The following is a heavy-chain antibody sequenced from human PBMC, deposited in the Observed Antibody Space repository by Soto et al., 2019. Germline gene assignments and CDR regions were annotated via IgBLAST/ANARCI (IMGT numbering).Heavy chain of an antibody. CDR3: ARESGGATATLDYYYFYMDV. D-gene: IGHD5-12*01. CDR1: GDSFNDYY. V-gene: IGHV1-2*02. J-gene: IGHJ6*03. CDR2: INPNGGVT. Sequence: ASVKVSCKTSGDSFNDYYIHWVRQAPGQGLEWMGWINPNGGVTKHAQKFQGRVTVTRDTSIRTVYMELSSLRSDDTAVYYCARESGGATATLDYYYFYMDVWGKGTTVTVSS.